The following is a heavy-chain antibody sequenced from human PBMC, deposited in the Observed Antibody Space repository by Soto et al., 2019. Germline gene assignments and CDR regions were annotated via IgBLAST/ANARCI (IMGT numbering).Heavy chain of an antibody. Sequence: PGGSLRLSWAASRFTVSVHYMSWIRQAPGKGLEWVSYFSSSSSNTNYAGSVKGRFSFSRDYAQKSPYPQMNSLRAEDTAVYYCARDTILPAAIPAVGFYYYYGMDVWGQGTTVTVSS. D-gene: IGHD2-2*02. CDR3: ARDTILPAAIPAVGFYYYYGMDV. CDR2: FSSSSSNT. J-gene: IGHJ6*02. CDR1: RFTVSVHY. V-gene: IGHV3-11*05.